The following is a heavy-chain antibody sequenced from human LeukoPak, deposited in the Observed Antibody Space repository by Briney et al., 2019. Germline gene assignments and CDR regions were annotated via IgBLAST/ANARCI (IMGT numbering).Heavy chain of an antibody. CDR1: GGTFSSYA. CDR2: IIPILGIA. J-gene: IGHJ4*02. V-gene: IGHV1-69*04. CDR3: ARDRITITFGGVIVPPDY. D-gene: IGHD3-16*02. Sequence: SVKVSCKASGGTFSSYAISWVRQAPGQGLEWMGRIIPILGIANYAQKFQGRVTITADKSTSTAYMELSSLRSEDTAVYYCARDRITITFGGVIVPPDYWGQGTLVTVSS.